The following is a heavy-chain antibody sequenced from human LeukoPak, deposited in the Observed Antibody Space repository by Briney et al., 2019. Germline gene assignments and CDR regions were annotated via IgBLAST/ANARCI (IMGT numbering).Heavy chain of an antibody. CDR2: LGSAGDK. V-gene: IGHV3-13*01. CDR3: ATDDKYAPSS. J-gene: IGHJ5*02. Sequence: GGSLRLSCAASGFTLSDYDIHWVRQPIGKGLDWVSGLGSAGDKYHAGSERGRFTISRDNAKNTVYLQMNSLRAEDTAVYYCATDDKYAPSSWGQGTLVTVSS. D-gene: IGHD2-2*01. CDR1: GFTLSDYD.